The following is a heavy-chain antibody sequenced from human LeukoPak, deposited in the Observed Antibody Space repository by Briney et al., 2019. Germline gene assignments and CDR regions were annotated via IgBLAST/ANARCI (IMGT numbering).Heavy chain of an antibody. V-gene: IGHV1-46*01. CDR2: INPSGGST. CDR3: ARGGYYDSRLARSYWYFDL. CDR1: GYTFTSYY. J-gene: IGHJ2*01. Sequence: ASVKVSCKASGYTFTSYYMHWVRQAPGQGLEWMGIINPSGGSTSYAQKFQGRVTMTRDASTSTVYMELSSLRSEDTAVYYCARGGYYDSRLARSYWYFDLWGRGTLVTVSS. D-gene: IGHD3-22*01.